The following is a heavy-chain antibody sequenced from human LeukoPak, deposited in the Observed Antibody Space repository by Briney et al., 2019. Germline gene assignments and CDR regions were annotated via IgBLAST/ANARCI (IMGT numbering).Heavy chain of an antibody. CDR3: ANRRNYASDY. Sequence: GGSLRLSCSASGFTLSRYVMSWVRQAPGKGLEWVSTLSNSGGSTYYADSVKGRFTISRDNSKNALYLQMNRLRYEDTAIYYCANRRNYASDYWGQGTLVTVSS. CDR2: LSNSGGST. CDR1: GFTLSRYV. J-gene: IGHJ4*02. V-gene: IGHV3-23*01. D-gene: IGHD1-14*01.